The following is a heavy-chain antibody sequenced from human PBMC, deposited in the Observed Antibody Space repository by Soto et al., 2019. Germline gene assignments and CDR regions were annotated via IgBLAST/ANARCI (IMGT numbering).Heavy chain of an antibody. CDR3: ARRYGASFDY. D-gene: IGHD4-17*01. V-gene: IGHV4-59*01. CDR1: GGSISSYY. J-gene: IGHJ4*02. CDR2: IYYSGST. Sequence: SETLSLTCTVSGGSISSYYWSWVRQPPGKGLEWIGYIYYSGSTNYNPSLKSRVTISVDTSKNQFSLRLSSVTAADTAVYYCARRYGASFDYWGQGTLVTVSS.